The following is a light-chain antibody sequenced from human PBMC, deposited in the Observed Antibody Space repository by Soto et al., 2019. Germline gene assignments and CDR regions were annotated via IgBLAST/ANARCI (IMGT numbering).Light chain of an antibody. V-gene: IGKV4-1*01. CDR1: QSVLYSSNNKTY. Sequence: DIVMTQSPDSLAVSLGERATINCKSSQSVLYSSNNKTYFAWYQQKPGQPPKLLISWASPRESGVPDRFSGSGSGTDFTLTISSLQAEDVAVYYCQQHYSTPLSFGQGTRLEIK. CDR3: QQHYSTPLS. J-gene: IGKJ5*01. CDR2: WAS.